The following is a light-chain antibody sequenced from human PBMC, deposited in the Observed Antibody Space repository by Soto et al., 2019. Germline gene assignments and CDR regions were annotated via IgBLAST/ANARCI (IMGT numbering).Light chain of an antibody. CDR2: GAS. V-gene: IGKV3-15*01. Sequence: EIVMTQSPATLSVSPGERATLSCMASQSVITNLAWYQQKPGQAPRLLIYGASTRVAIIPARFSGSGSGTEFTLTINSLQPEDFATYYCQQYDGFSRTFGQGTKVDI. CDR1: QSVITN. J-gene: IGKJ1*01. CDR3: QQYDGFSRT.